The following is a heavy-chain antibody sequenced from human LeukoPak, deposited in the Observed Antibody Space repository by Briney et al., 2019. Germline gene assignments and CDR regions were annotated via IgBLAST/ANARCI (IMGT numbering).Heavy chain of an antibody. CDR3: ARCLATGGRVSFDY. CDR1: GGSISSFY. J-gene: IGHJ4*02. V-gene: IGHV4-39*01. CDR2: VHSSGNT. Sequence: SETLSLTCTVSGGSISSFYWGWIRQPPGKGLEWIGSVHSSGNTNYAPSLNSRVTLSVDTSKNQFSLNLSSVTAADTAVYYCARCLATGGRVSFDYWGQGTLVTVSS. D-gene: IGHD6-13*01.